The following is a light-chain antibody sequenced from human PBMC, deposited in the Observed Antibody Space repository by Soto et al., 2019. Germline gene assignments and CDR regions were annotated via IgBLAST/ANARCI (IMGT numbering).Light chain of an antibody. J-gene: IGKJ1*01. CDR3: QPYGSSPPWT. CDR1: QSVSSSY. V-gene: IGKV3-20*01. CDR2: GAS. Sequence: EIVLTQSPGTLSLSPGERATLSCRASQSVSSSYLAWYQQKPGQAPRLLIYGASSRATGIPDRFRGSESGTDFTLTISRLEPEDFAVYYCQPYGSSPPWTFGQGTKVEIK.